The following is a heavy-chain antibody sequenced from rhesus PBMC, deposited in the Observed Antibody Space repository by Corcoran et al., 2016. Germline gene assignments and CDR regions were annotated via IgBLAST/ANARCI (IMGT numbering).Heavy chain of an antibody. J-gene: IGHJ4*01. D-gene: IGHD3-28*01. CDR3: VRQGNYGSGYYYFDY. CDR1: GGSVLVFW. CDR2: IRSGGST. Sequence: VQLQQWGDGRVKPSETLSLTCAVYGGSVLVFWWARIRSLPGKGLEGCGRIRSGGSTNYNPSLKSRVNLSIDTSKNQFSLKLTSVTAADTAVYYCVRQGNYGSGYYYFDYGDLGVLVTV. V-gene: IGHV4-160*01.